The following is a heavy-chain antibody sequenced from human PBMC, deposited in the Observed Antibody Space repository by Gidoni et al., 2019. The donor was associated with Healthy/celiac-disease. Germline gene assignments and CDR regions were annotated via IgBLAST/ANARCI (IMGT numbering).Heavy chain of an antibody. CDR3: AKGRYYYDSSGYFLVDYFDY. D-gene: IGHD3-22*01. CDR2: ISWNSGSI. Sequence: EVQLVESGGGLVQPGRSLRLSCAASGFTFDDYAMHWVRQAPGKGLEWVSGISWNSGSIGYADSVKGRFTISRDNAKNSLYLQMNSLRAEDTALYYCAKGRYYYDSSGYFLVDYFDYWGQGTLVTVSS. V-gene: IGHV3-9*01. CDR1: GFTFDDYA. J-gene: IGHJ4*02.